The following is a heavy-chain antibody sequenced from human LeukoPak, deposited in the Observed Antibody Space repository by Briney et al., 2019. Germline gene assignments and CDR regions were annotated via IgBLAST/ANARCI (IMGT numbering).Heavy chain of an antibody. J-gene: IGHJ4*02. Sequence: GGSLRLSCAASGFTFRKYWMAWVRQAPGRGLEWVATIAANGNDKDYEDALQGRFTISRDNARNSLSLRIDSLRAEDTAQYYCAREVFFQFDNWGQGALVTVSS. CDR1: GFTFRKYW. CDR2: IAANGNDK. V-gene: IGHV3-7*03. CDR3: AREVFFQFDN.